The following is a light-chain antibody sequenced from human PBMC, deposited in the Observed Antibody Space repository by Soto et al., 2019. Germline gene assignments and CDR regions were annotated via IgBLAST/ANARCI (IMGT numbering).Light chain of an antibody. CDR3: QKYNSAPWT. V-gene: IGKV1-27*01. CDR2: AAS. CDR1: QGISNF. J-gene: IGKJ1*01. Sequence: DIQMTQSPSSLSASVGDRVTITCRASQGISNFLAWNQQKPGKVPKLLIDAASTLQSGVPSRFSGSGSGTDFTLTITSLQPEDVATYYCQKYNSAPWTVGQGTKVEIK.